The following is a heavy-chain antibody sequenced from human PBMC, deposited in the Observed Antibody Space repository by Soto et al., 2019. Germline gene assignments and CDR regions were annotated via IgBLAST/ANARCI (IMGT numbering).Heavy chain of an antibody. Sequence: SETLSLTCAVSGGSISSGGYSWSWIRQPPGKGLEWIGYIYHSGSTYYNPSLKSRVTISVDRSKNQFSLKLSSVTAADTAVYYCARQAPHSSGWFWFDPWSQGTLVTVSS. CDR2: IYHSGST. V-gene: IGHV4-30-2*01. CDR3: ARQAPHSSGWFWFDP. CDR1: GGSISSGGYS. J-gene: IGHJ5*02. D-gene: IGHD6-19*01.